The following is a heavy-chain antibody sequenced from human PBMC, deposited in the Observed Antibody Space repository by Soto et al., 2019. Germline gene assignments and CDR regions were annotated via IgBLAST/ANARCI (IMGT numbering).Heavy chain of an antibody. D-gene: IGHD3-10*02. Sequence: QVQLVQSGAEVKKPGSSVKVSCTASGGTFSSYAISWVRQAPGQGLEWMGGIIPIFGTANYAQKFQGRVTITADESTSTAYMELSSLRSEDTAVYYCAIGHPIGAARFLFDDYWGQGTLVTVSS. J-gene: IGHJ4*02. CDR2: IIPIFGTA. CDR3: AIGHPIGAARFLFDDY. V-gene: IGHV1-69*01. CDR1: GGTFSSYA.